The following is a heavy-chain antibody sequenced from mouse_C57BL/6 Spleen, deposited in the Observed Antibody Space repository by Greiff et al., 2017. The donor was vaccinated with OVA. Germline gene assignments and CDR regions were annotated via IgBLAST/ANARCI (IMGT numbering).Heavy chain of an antibody. Sequence: EVQRVESGPELVKPGASVKMSCKASGYTFTDYNMHWVKQSHGKSLEWIGYINPNNGGTSYNQKFKGKATLTVNKSSSTAYMELRSLTSEDSAVYYCAWLLRGAYWGQGTLVTVSA. D-gene: IGHD2-3*01. CDR3: AWLLRGAY. CDR1: GYTFTDYN. CDR2: INPNNGGT. V-gene: IGHV1-22*01. J-gene: IGHJ3*01.